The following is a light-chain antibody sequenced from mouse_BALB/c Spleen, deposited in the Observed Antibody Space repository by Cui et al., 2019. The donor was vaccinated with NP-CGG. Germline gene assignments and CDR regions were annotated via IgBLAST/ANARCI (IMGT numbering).Light chain of an antibody. V-gene: IGLV1*01. CDR2: GPN. CDR3: AQWKRNNWV. Sequence: QAVVTQESALTTSPGETVTLTCRSSTGAVTTSNYANWVQEKQNILFTGQIGGPNTRAQGVPPKFSGSLIGERAALTTQGEKTKIKEKYFCAQWKRNNWVFGGGTKLTVL. CDR1: TGAVTTSNY. J-gene: IGLJ1*01.